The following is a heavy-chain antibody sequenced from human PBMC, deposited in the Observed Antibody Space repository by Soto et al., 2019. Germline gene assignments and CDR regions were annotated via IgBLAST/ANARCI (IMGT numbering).Heavy chain of an antibody. V-gene: IGHV3-30*18. J-gene: IGHJ4*02. D-gene: IGHD3-10*01. Sequence: QVQLVESGGGVVQPGRSLRLSCAASGFTFSNYGMHWVRRDPGKGLEWVAVISFDGGDKKSADSVKGRFTISGDNSKNTLYLQMNSLRAEDTAVYYCAKDSGRGSADYFFDYWGRGTLVTVSS. CDR3: AKDSGRGSADYFFDY. CDR2: ISFDGGDK. CDR1: GFTFSNYG.